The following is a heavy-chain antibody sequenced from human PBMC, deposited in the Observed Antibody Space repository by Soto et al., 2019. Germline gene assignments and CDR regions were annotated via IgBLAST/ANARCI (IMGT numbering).Heavy chain of an antibody. CDR1: GFTFSSYA. J-gene: IGHJ5*02. Sequence: EVQLLETGVGLVQPRGSLRLSCAASGFTFSSYAMSWVRQAPGKGLEWVSTINGNDGSTYYADSVKGRFTISRDNSKNTLYLQMNSLRVEDTAVYYCAKAGTIFGVVMNNWFDPWGQGTLVTVSS. V-gene: IGHV3-23*01. CDR3: AKAGTIFGVVMNNWFDP. CDR2: INGNDGST. D-gene: IGHD3-3*01.